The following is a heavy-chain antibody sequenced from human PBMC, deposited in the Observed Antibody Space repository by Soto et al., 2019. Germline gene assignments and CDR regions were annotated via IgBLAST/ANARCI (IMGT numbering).Heavy chain of an antibody. CDR3: ARHEGAYYDILGLYMDV. V-gene: IGHV5-51*01. CDR2: IYPGDSDT. Sequence: PGESLKISCKGSGYSFTSYWIGWVRQMPGKGLEWMGIIYPGDSDTRYSPSFQGQVTISADKSISTAYLQWSSLKASDTAMYYCARHEGAYYDILGLYMDVWGKGTTVTVSS. CDR1: GYSFTSYW. D-gene: IGHD3-9*01. J-gene: IGHJ6*03.